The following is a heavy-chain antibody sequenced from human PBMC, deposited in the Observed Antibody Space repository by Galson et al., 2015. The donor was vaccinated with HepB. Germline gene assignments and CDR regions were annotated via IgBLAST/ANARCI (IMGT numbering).Heavy chain of an antibody. Sequence: SLRLSCAASGFTFSSYWMSWVRQAPGKGLEWVANIKQDGSEKYYVDSVKGRFTISRDNAKNSLYLQMNSLRAEDTAVYYCASGIGSDAFDIWGQGTMVTVSS. CDR3: ASGIGSDAFDI. CDR1: GFTFSSYW. D-gene: IGHD2-15*01. CDR2: IKQDGSEK. V-gene: IGHV3-7*01. J-gene: IGHJ3*02.